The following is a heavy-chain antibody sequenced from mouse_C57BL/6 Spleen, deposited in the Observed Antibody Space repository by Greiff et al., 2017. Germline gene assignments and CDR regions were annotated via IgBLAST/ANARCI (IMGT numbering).Heavy chain of an antibody. CDR2: ILPGSGST. Sequence: LQESGAELMKPGASVKLSCKATGYTFTGYWIEWVKQRPGHGLEWIGAILPGSGSTNYTETVQGKATFTADTYSHTAYMQLSSLTTEDSAIDYCAREEATVPWYFDVWGTGTTGTVSS. CDR3: AREEATVPWYFDV. V-gene: IGHV1-9*01. D-gene: IGHD1-1*01. CDR1: GYTFTGYW. J-gene: IGHJ1*03.